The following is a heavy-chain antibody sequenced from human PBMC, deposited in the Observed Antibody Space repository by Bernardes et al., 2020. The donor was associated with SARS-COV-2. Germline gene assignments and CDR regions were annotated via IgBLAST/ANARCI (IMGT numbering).Heavy chain of an antibody. V-gene: IGHV3-7*04. CDR2: IKKDGSQE. CDR3: ARDRKWFAEISDFDF. Sequence: SLRLSCAASGFTFRAYWMTWVRQAPGQGLEWVANIKKDGSQENYADSVKGRFTISRDNAKNSLFLQMNSLRDDDTAVYYCARDRKWFAEISDFDFWGQGILVTVSS. J-gene: IGHJ4*02. D-gene: IGHD3-10*01. CDR1: GFTFRAYW.